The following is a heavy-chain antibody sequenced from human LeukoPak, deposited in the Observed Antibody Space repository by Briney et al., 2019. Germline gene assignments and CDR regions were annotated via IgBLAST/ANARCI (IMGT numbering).Heavy chain of an antibody. CDR3: AREKLDTRGYVDY. CDR2: IKQDGTDK. Sequence: TGGSLRLSCAASGFTFSTYWMSWVRQAPGKGLDWVANIKQDGTDKYYVDSVKGRFTISRDNAKNLLYLQMNGLRAEDTAVYYCAREKLDTRGYVDYWGQGTLDTVSS. J-gene: IGHJ4*02. CDR1: GFTFSTYW. D-gene: IGHD3-22*01. V-gene: IGHV3-7*01.